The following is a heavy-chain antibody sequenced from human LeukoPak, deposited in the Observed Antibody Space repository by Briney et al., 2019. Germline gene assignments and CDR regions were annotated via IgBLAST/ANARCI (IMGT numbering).Heavy chain of an antibody. CDR2: IKQDGSEK. J-gene: IGHJ5*02. D-gene: IGHD3-3*01. Sequence: GGALRLSCAASGFTFSSYWMHWVRQAPGKGLEWVANIKQDGSEKYYVDSVKGLFTISRDNAKNSLYLQMNSLRAEDTAVYYCARDDFWDVPRNWFDPWGQGTLVTVSS. CDR1: GFTFSSYW. CDR3: ARDDFWDVPRNWFDP. V-gene: IGHV3-7*01.